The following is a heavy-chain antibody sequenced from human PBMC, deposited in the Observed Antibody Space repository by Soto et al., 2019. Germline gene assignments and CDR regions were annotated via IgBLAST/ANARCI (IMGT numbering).Heavy chain of an antibody. CDR1: GFTFGDYA. V-gene: IGHV3-49*03. J-gene: IGHJ4*02. CDR3: TRGVVPAAIFFDY. D-gene: IGHD2-2*02. Sequence: GGSLRLSCTASGFTFGDYAMSWFRQAPGEGLEWVGFIRSKAYGGTTEYAASVKGRFTISRDDSKSIAYLQMNSLKTEDTAVYYCTRGVVPAAIFFDYWGQGTLVTVSS. CDR2: IRSKAYGGTT.